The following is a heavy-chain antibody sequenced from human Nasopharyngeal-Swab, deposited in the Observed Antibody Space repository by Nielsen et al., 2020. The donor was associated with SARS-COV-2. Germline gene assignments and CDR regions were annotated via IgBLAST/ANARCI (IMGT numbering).Heavy chain of an antibody. J-gene: IGHJ4*02. Sequence: SETLSLTCTVSGDSISTRTYFWGWIRQPPGKGLEWIGNIYHNEKTQYSPSLRSRVTISLDGSKNQFYLKLNSVTAADTAVYYCARGDGSGWSEDYWGQGTLVTVSS. CDR3: ARGDGSGWSEDY. D-gene: IGHD6-19*01. V-gene: IGHV4-39*07. CDR1: GDSISTRTYF. CDR2: IYHNEKT.